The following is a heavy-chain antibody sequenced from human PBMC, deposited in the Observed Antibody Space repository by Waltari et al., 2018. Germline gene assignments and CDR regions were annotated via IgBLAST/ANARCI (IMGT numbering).Heavy chain of an antibody. CDR2: SSAYNGNT. CDR1: GYTFTSYG. Sequence: QVQLVQSGAEVKKPGASVKVSCKASGYTFTSYGISWVRQAPGQGLEWMGWSSAYNGNTNYAQKLQGRGTMTTDTTTSTAYMELRSLRSDDTAVYYCARDRDRGVDPSNASDYWGQGTLVTVSS. J-gene: IGHJ4*02. D-gene: IGHD3-10*01. CDR3: ARDRDRGVDPSNASDY. V-gene: IGHV1-18*01.